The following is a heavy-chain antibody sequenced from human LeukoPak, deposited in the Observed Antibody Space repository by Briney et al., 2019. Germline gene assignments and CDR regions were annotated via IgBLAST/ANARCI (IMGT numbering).Heavy chain of an antibody. Sequence: GRSLRLSCAASGFTFSSYGMHWVREAPGKGLEWVAVIWYDGSNKYYADSVKGRFTISRDNSKNTLYLQMNSLRAEDTAVYYCARDDYGTTDYWGQGTLVTVSS. CDR1: GFTFSSYG. D-gene: IGHD4-17*01. CDR3: ARDDYGTTDY. CDR2: IWYDGSNK. V-gene: IGHV3-33*01. J-gene: IGHJ4*02.